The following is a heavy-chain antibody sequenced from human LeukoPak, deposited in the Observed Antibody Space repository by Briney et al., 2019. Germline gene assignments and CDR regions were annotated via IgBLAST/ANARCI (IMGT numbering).Heavy chain of an antibody. V-gene: IGHV7-4-1*02. D-gene: IGHD3-16*02. CDR2: IHPSTGNP. CDR1: GSPFPNYA. Sequence: ASVKFSCKASGSPFPNYAMNWVRQAPGQGLEWMGWIHPSTGNPTYAQGFTGRFVFSLDTSVSTTYLQISSLKAEDTAVYFCARAFQSLGGLSLPDYWGQGTLVTVSS. J-gene: IGHJ4*02. CDR3: ARAFQSLGGLSLPDY.